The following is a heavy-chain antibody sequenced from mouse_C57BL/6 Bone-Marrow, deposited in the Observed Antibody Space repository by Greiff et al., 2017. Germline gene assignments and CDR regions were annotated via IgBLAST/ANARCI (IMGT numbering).Heavy chain of an antibody. CDR3: ARGGDYDEGTWFAY. Sequence: EVQLQQSGPELVKPGASVKISCKASGYTFTDYYMNWVKQSHGKSLEWIGDINPNNGGTSYNQKFKGKATLTVDKSSSTAYMELSSLTSEDSAVYYCARGGDYDEGTWFAYWGQGTLVTVSA. V-gene: IGHV1-26*01. D-gene: IGHD2-4*01. CDR2: INPNNGGT. CDR1: GYTFTDYY. J-gene: IGHJ3*01.